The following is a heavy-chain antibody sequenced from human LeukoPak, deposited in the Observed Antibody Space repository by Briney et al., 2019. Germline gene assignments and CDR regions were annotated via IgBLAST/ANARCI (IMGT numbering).Heavy chain of an antibody. D-gene: IGHD6-13*01. CDR1: GFTFSSYTM. Sequence: PGGSLRLSCAASGFTFSSYTMSWVRQPPGKGLEWIAEIYHNGNINYNPSLKSRVTISVDKSKSQISLWLTSVTAADTAVYYCARDPVAAAGTAFDYWGRGTLVTISA. V-gene: IGHV4-4*02. CDR3: ARDPVAAAGTAFDY. CDR2: IYHNGNI. J-gene: IGHJ4*02.